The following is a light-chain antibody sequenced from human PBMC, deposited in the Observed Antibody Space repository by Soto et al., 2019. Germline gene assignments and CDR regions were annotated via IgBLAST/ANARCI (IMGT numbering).Light chain of an antibody. Sequence: EIVLMPSPGTPSLSPGERATLSCRASQSVSSSYLAWYQQKPGQAPRLLIYGASSRATGIPDRFSGSGSGTDFTLTISRLEPEDFAVYYCQQYGSSPWTFGQGTKVDNK. CDR2: GAS. CDR3: QQYGSSPWT. J-gene: IGKJ1*01. V-gene: IGKV3-20*01. CDR1: QSVSSSY.